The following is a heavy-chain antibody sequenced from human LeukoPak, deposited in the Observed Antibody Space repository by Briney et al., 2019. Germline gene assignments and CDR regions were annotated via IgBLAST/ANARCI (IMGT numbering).Heavy chain of an antibody. D-gene: IGHD3-9*01. CDR2: IYSGGST. V-gene: IGHV3-66*01. J-gene: IGHJ4*02. CDR3: ALGLVTDY. CDR1: GFTVSSNF. Sequence: GGSLRLSCAASGFTVSSNFMSWVRQAPGKGLEWVSVIYSGGSTYYADSVKGRFTISRDNPKNTLYLQMNSLRVEDTAVYYCALGLVTDYWGQGTLVTVSS.